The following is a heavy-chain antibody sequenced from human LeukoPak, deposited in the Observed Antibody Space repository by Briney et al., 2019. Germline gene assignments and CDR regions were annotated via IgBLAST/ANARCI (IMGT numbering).Heavy chain of an antibody. CDR1: GGSISSGTFY. CDR3: ARVDSSTSFDYYYMDV. J-gene: IGHJ6*03. D-gene: IGHD2-2*01. CDR2: ISSSGST. V-gene: IGHV4-61*02. Sequence: PSQTLSLTCTVSGGSISSGTFYWSWIRQPAGKGLEWIGRISSSGSTNYNPSLKSRVTISVDTSKNQFSLKLSSVTAADTAVYYCARVDSSTSFDYYYMDVWGKGTTVTISS.